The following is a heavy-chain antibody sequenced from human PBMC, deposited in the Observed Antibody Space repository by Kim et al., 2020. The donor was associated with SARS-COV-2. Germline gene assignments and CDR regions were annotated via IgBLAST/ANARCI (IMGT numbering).Heavy chain of an antibody. CDR3: VRPRVPSSWSRDAFDI. D-gene: IGHD6-13*01. V-gene: IGHV4-39*01. CDR1: GGSISSSTYY. Sequence: SETLSLTCTVSGGSISSSTYYWGWIRQPPGKGLEWIGSISYSGTTYYNPSLESRFTISVDTSKNQFSLRLTSVTAADTAVYYCVRPRVPSSWSRDAFDIWGQGTMVTVSS. J-gene: IGHJ3*02. CDR2: ISYSGTT.